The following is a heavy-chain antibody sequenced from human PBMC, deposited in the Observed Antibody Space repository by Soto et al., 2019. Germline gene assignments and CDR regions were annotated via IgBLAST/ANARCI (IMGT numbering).Heavy chain of an antibody. Sequence: PSETLSLTCTVSGGSISSSSYYWGWIRQPPGKGLEWIGEVYHSGGTNYNPSLKSRVTISVDKSKNQFSLKLSSVTAADTAVYYCARPGYRWYFDLWGRGTLVTVSS. CDR1: GGSISSSSYY. CDR2: VYHSGGT. CDR3: ARPGYRWYFDL. J-gene: IGHJ2*01. V-gene: IGHV4-39*07. D-gene: IGHD5-18*01.